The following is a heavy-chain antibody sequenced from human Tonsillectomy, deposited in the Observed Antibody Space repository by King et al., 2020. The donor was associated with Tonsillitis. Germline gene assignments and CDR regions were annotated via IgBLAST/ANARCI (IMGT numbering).Heavy chain of an antibody. CDR2: ISYDGSNN. CDR3: AKGYDSSGYYSEYFDL. J-gene: IGHJ2*01. D-gene: IGHD3-22*01. CDR1: GFTFSTYG. Sequence: LVESGGGVVQPGRSLRLSCAASGFTFSTYGMHWVRQAPGKGLEWVAVISYDGSNNYYADSVKGRFTFSRDNSKNTLYLRMNSLRAEDTAVYYCAKGYDSSGYYSEYFDLWGRGTLVTVSS. V-gene: IGHV3-30*18.